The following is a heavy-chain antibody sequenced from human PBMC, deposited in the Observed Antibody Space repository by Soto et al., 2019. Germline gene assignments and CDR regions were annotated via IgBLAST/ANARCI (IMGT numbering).Heavy chain of an antibody. CDR3: ASRRRYFDWLLWDY. Sequence: QVQLVQSGAEVKKPGASVKVSCKASGYTFTSYGISWVRQAPGQGLEWMGWISAYNGNTNYAQKRQGRVTMTTDTSTSTAYMELRSLRSDDTSVYYCASRRRYFDWLLWDYWGQGTLVTVSS. J-gene: IGHJ4*02. CDR2: ISAYNGNT. D-gene: IGHD3-9*01. V-gene: IGHV1-18*01. CDR1: GYTFTSYG.